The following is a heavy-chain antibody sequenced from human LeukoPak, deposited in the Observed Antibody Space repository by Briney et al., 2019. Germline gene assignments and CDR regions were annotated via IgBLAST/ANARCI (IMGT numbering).Heavy chain of an antibody. CDR3: ARTRVVVLRRATEFDY. Sequence: SETLSLTCAVYGGSFSGYYWSWIRQPPGKGLEWIGEINHSGSTNYNPSLKSRVTISVDTSKNQFSLKLSSVTAADTAVYCCARTRVVVLRRATEFDYWGQGTLVTVSS. V-gene: IGHV4-34*01. J-gene: IGHJ4*02. D-gene: IGHD3-22*01. CDR1: GGSFSGYY. CDR2: INHSGST.